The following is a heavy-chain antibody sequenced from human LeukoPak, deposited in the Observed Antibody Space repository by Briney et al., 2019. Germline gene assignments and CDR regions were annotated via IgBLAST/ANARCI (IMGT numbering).Heavy chain of an antibody. V-gene: IGHV3-66*01. J-gene: IGHJ4*02. D-gene: IGHD4-17*01. CDR3: ARGAGDGYGDYRFDY. Sequence: GGSLRLSCAPPVFTVCSNYISWVCHAPGGGLECVSDIFIGGSTYYAYSVKGRFTISRDNSKNTLYLQMNSQRAEDTAVYYCARGAGDGYGDYRFDYWGQGTLVTVSS. CDR2: IFIGGST. CDR1: VFTVCSNY.